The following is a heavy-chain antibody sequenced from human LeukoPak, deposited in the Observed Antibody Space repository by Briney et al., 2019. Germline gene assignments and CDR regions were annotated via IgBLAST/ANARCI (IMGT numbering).Heavy chain of an antibody. CDR2: SNPNSGGT. J-gene: IGHJ4*02. V-gene: IGHV1-2*02. CDR1: GYNFTGYY. CDR3: AVLLRTLQLLDF. Sequence: REASVKVSCKASGYNFTGYYMHWVRQAPGQGLEWMGWSNPNSGGTNYAQNFQDRVTMTRDTSISTAFMELSRLRSEDTAMYYCAVLLRTLQLLDFWGQGTLVTVAS. D-gene: IGHD3-10*01.